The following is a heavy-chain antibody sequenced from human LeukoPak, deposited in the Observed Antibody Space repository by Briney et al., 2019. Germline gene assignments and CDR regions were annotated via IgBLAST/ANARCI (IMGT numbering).Heavy chain of an antibody. V-gene: IGHV4-31*03. CDR1: GASVNSGGYY. CDR2: ITYTGSS. CDR3: ARDVDSPMVVGDGAFGF. D-gene: IGHD5-18*01. J-gene: IGHJ3*01. Sequence: PSQTLSLTCTVSGASVNSGGYYWSWIRQNPGKGLEWIGYITYTGSSYYNPSLKSRLTLTIDTSRNQLSLKLSSVTAADTAVYYCARDVDSPMVVGDGAFGFWGQGTVVTVSS.